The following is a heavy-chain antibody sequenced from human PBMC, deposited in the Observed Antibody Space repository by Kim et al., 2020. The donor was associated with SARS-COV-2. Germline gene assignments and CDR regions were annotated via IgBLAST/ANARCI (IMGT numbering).Heavy chain of an antibody. J-gene: IGHJ4*02. D-gene: IGHD3-10*01. CDR1: GFTFSNYS. V-gene: IGHV3-30*04. Sequence: GGSLRLSCAASGFTFSNYSIRWVRQAPGKGLEWVALISCVGRYKYYADSVKGRFTISRDKSKNTVYLQMNSLRTEDTAVYYCARAQGYGTRSYQSFDYWGQGTLVTVSS. CDR2: ISCVGRYK. CDR3: ARAQGYGTRSYQSFDY.